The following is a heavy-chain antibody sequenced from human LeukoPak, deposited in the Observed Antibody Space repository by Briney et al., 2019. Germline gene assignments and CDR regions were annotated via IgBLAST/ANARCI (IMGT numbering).Heavy chain of an antibody. CDR3: ANVPTAAAPDY. V-gene: IGHV3-23*01. D-gene: IGHD6-25*01. CDR1: GFTFSSYA. Sequence: PGGSLRLSCAASGFTFSSYAMTWVRQAPGKGLEWVSGISGSGDNTYYADSVKGRFTISRDNSKNTLYLQMNSLRAEDTALYYCANVPTAAAPDYWGQGTLVTVSS. J-gene: IGHJ4*02. CDR2: ISGSGDNT.